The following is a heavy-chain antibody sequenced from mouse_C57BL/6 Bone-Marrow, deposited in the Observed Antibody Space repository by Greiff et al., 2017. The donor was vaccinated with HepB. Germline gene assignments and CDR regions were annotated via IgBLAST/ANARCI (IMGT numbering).Heavy chain of an antibody. CDR3: TTEGYGYDCWFAY. J-gene: IGHJ3*01. CDR2: IDPENGDT. D-gene: IGHD2-2*01. Sequence: EVMLVESGAELVRPGASVKLSCTASGFNIKDDYMHWVKQRPEQGLEWIGWIDPENGDTEYASKFQGKATITADTSSNTAYLQLSSLTSEDTAVYYCTTEGYGYDCWFAYWGQGTLVTVSA. V-gene: IGHV14-4*01. CDR1: GFNIKDDY.